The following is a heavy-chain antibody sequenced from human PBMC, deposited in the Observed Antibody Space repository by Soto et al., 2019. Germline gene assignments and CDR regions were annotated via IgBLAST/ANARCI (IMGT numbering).Heavy chain of an antibody. CDR2: ISGGASST. D-gene: IGHD2-2*01. Sequence: GGSLRFSCAACGFTFSTYAMSWVRQAPGKGLEWVSAISGGASSTYYADSVKGRFTISRDNSKNTLYLQMNSLRAEDTAVYYCAKCRKNIAVEPAALDVWGQGTTVTVSS. V-gene: IGHV3-23*01. J-gene: IGHJ6*02. CDR3: AKCRKNIAVEPAALDV. CDR1: GFTFSTYA.